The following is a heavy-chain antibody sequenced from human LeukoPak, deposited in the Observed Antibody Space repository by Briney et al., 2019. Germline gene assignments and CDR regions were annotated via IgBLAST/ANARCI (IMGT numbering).Heavy chain of an antibody. D-gene: IGHD2-8*02. CDR1: GFTFSSYS. J-gene: IGHJ4*02. CDR2: ISSSSSYI. Sequence: GGSLRLSCAASGFTFSSYSMNWVRQAPGEGLEWVSSISSSSSYIYYADSVKGRFTISRDNAKNSLYLQMNSLRAEDTAVYYCARTPRLVVYAIYFDYWGQGTLVTVSS. V-gene: IGHV3-21*01. CDR3: ARTPRLVVYAIYFDY.